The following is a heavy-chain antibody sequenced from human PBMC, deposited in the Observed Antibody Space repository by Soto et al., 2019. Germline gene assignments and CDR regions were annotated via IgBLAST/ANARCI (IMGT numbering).Heavy chain of an antibody. CDR1: GGSISSGGYY. V-gene: IGHV4-30-4*08. CDR3: ARARITMVRGIDY. D-gene: IGHD3-10*01. J-gene: IGHJ4*02. Sequence: PSETLSLTCTVSGGSISSGGYYWSWIRQHPGKGLEWIGYIYYSGSTYYNPSLKSRVTISVDTSKNQFSLKLSSVTAADTAVYYCARARITMVRGIDYWGQGTLVTVSS. CDR2: IYYSGST.